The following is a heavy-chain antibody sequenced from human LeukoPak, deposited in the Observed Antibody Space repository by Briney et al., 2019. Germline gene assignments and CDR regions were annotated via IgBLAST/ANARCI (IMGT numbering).Heavy chain of an antibody. D-gene: IGHD3-22*01. J-gene: IGHJ4*02. Sequence: GGSLRLSCAASGFTFSSYSMNWVRQAPGKGLGWVSSISSSISYIYYADSVKGRFTISRDNAKNSLYLQINSLRPPDTAVYYCARESGYSDSSGPFDYWGQGTLVTVSS. CDR2: ISSSISYI. CDR1: GFTFSSYS. V-gene: IGHV3-21*01. CDR3: ARESGYSDSSGPFDY.